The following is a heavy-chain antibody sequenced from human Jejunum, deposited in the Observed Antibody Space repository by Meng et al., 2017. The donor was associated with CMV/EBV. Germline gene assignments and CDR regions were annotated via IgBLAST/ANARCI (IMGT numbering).Heavy chain of an antibody. CDR1: GFTFSSYE. CDR3: AKDGGNSDLDP. J-gene: IGHJ5*02. V-gene: IGHV3-30*04. Sequence: LSGTASGFTFSSYEMHWFRQDPGKGLEWVTAISYDGNNKYYTDSVKGRFTISRDNSKNTLYLQINSLRAEDTAVYYCAKDGGNSDLDPWGQGTLVTVSS. CDR2: ISYDGNNK. D-gene: IGHD3-3*01.